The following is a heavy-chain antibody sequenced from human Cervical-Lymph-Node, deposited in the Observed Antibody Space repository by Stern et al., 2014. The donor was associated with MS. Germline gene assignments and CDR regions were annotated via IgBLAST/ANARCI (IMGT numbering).Heavy chain of an antibody. CDR1: GYIFTAYY. CDR2: INPYNGDT. V-gene: IGHV1-2*02. D-gene: IGHD6-19*01. CDR3: ARDRASAWYALDF. J-gene: IGHJ4*02. Sequence: VQLVESGAEVTKPGASVKVSCKPSGYIFTAYYINWVRQAPGQGLECMGWINPYNGDTHYAQSFQGRVTMTRDPSLTTVYMEFSKLRSDDTALYFCARDRASAWYALDFWGQGTLVTVSS.